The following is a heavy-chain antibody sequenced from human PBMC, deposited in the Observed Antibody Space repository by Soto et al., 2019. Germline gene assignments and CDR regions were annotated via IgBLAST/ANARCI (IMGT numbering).Heavy chain of an antibody. CDR2: ISGSGGST. J-gene: IGHJ4*02. D-gene: IGHD3-10*01. CDR3: AKDQGITMIRGVIDY. CDR1: GFTFSSYA. V-gene: IGHV3-23*01. Sequence: EGQLLESEGGLVQPGGSLRLSCAASGFTFSSYAMSWVRQAPGKGLEWVSAISGSGGSTYYADSVKGRFTISRDNSKNTLYLQMNSLRAEDTAVYYCAKDQGITMIRGVIDYWGQGTLVTVSS.